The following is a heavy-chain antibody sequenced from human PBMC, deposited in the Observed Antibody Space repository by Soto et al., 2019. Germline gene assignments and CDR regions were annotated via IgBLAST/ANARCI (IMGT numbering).Heavy chain of an antibody. CDR3: ARVPLL. V-gene: IGHV4-34*01. CDR2: IYHSGST. J-gene: IGHJ4*02. CDR1: GGSFSGYY. Sequence: PSDTLSLTCAVYGGSFSGYYWTWIRQPTGKGLEWIGYIYHSGSTYYNPSLKSRVTISVDRSKNQFSLKLSSVTAADTAVYYCARVPLLWGQGTLVTVSS.